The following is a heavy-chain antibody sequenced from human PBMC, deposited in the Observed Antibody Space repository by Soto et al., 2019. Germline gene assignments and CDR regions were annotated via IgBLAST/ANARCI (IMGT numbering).Heavy chain of an antibody. CDR2: THHSRGT. V-gene: IGHV4-4*02. J-gene: IGHJ4*02. CDR3: ARDSIHCRNSRCYERVFDH. Sequence: SETLSLTCAVSGDSIIGTHWWSWVRRPPGKGLEFIGETHHSRGTNYNPSLRSRVTMSLDKSKNQLSLILYSVTAADTGVYYCARDSIHCRNSRCYERVFDHWGPGTLVTVSS. D-gene: IGHD2-2*01. CDR1: GDSIIGTHW.